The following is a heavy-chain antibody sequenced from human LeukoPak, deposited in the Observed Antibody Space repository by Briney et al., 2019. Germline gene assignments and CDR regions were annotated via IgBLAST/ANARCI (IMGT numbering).Heavy chain of an antibody. CDR1: GFTFNSYW. D-gene: IGHD1-1*01. Sequence: GGSLRLSCAASGFTFNSYWMSWVRQTPGKRLEYVANINPTGSGKFYVDSVRGRFTIYRDNTRDSLYLQMNSLRAEDTAVYYCARDLWAGNDYWGRGTLVTVSS. CDR3: ARDLWAGNDY. J-gene: IGHJ4*02. V-gene: IGHV3-7*03. CDR2: INPTGSGK.